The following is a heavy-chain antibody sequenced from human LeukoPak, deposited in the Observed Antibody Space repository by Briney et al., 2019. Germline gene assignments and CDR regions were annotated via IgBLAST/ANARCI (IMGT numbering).Heavy chain of an antibody. Sequence: GGSLRLSCAASGFTFTSFAMSWVRLAPGKGLEWVSTVDHSFGTTHYAESVKGRFTISRDDSKNTVSLQMNSLRADDTAVYYCVPHPVWNFPGVDYWGQGTRVT. J-gene: IGHJ4*02. CDR1: GFTFTSFA. CDR2: VDHSFGTT. D-gene: IGHD1-1*01. V-gene: IGHV3-23*01. CDR3: VPHPVWNFPGVDY.